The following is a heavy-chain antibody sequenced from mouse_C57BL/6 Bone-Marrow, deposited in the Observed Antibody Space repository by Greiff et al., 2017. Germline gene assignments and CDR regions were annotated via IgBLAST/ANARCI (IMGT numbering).Heavy chain of an antibody. J-gene: IGHJ3*01. V-gene: IGHV1-81*01. CDR3: ARQLRLRGAY. CDR1: GYTFTSYG. D-gene: IGHD3-2*02. Sequence: VKLVESGAELARPGASVKLSCKASGYTFTSYGISWVKQRTGQGLEWIGEIYPRSGNTYYNEKFKGKDTLTADKSSSTAYMELRSLTSEDSAVYFCARQLRLRGAYWGQGTLVTVSA. CDR2: IYPRSGNT.